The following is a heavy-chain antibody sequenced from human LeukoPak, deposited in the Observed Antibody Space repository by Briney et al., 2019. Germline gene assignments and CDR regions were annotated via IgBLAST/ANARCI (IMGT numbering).Heavy chain of an antibody. J-gene: IGHJ4*02. D-gene: IGHD3-22*01. Sequence: GGSLRLSCTASGFKFDDYGMTWVRQAPGKGLEWVANIKEDGSEKYYVDSVKGRFTISRDNAKNSLSLQVNSLSAEDTAVYYCARSRSGYYEDYWGQGTLVTVSS. CDR1: GFKFDDYG. CDR3: ARSRSGYYEDY. V-gene: IGHV3-7*01. CDR2: IKEDGSEK.